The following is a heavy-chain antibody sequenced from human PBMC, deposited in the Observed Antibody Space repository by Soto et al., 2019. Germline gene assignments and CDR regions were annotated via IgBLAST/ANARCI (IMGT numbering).Heavy chain of an antibody. CDR1: GGSISSYY. Sequence: PSETLSLTCTVSGGSISSYYWSWIRQPPGKGLVWIGYIYYSGSTNYNPSLKSRVTISVDTSKNQFSLKLSSVTAADTAVYYCARDKSSYRRGVYYYGMDVWGQGTTVTVSS. V-gene: IGHV4-59*01. J-gene: IGHJ6*02. CDR2: IYYSGST. CDR3: ARDKSSYRRGVYYYGMDV. D-gene: IGHD6-19*01.